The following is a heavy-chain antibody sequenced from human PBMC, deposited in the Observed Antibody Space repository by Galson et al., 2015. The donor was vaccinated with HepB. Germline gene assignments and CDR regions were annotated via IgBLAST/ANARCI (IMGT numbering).Heavy chain of an antibody. D-gene: IGHD2-21*02. CDR1: GGSISSSSYY. V-gene: IGHV4-39*01. J-gene: IGHJ4*02. Sequence: SETLSLTCTVSGGSISSSSYYWGWIRQPPGKGLEWIGSIYYSGSTYYNPSLKSRVTISVDTSKNQFSLKLSSVTAADTAVYYCARAVVTVLAVDYWGQGTLVTVSS. CDR2: IYYSGST. CDR3: ARAVVTVLAVDY.